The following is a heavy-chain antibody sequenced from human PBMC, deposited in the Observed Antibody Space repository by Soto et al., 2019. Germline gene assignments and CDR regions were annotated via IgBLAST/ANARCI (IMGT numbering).Heavy chain of an antibody. CDR3: AREEKQLSRYGGDFDY. V-gene: IGHV4-61*01. J-gene: IGHJ4*02. D-gene: IGHD3-16*01. CDR2: IYYIGTT. CDR1: DGSVNTGNYY. Sequence: SETLSLTGSVSDGSVNTGNYYWSWIRQPPGKGLEWIGHIYYIGTTNYNPSLKSRVTISVDTSKNQFSLKVTSVTAVDTAVYFCAREEKQLSRYGGDFDYWGQGILVTVSS.